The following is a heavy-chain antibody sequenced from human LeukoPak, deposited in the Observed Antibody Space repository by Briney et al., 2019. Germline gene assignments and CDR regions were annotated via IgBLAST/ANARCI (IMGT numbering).Heavy chain of an antibody. V-gene: IGHV3-74*01. Sequence: GGSLRLSCAASGFTFSSYSMNWVRQAPGKGLVWVSRIASDGSSTTYADSVKGRFSISRDNAKNTLYLQMNSLRVEDTAVYYCARGRPHGNDYWGQGTLVTVSS. J-gene: IGHJ4*02. CDR1: GFTFSSYS. CDR3: ARGRPHGNDY. CDR2: IASDGSST. D-gene: IGHD4-23*01.